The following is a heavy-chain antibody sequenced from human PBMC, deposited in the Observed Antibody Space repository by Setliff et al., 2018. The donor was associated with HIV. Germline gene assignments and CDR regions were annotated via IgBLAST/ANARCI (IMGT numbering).Heavy chain of an antibody. J-gene: IGHJ4*02. D-gene: IGHD3-22*01. CDR3: ARQFGSGYYFDY. CDR1: GGYFSGYY. V-gene: IGHV4-34*01. CDR2: INHSGST. Sequence: SETLSLTCAVYGGYFSGYYWSWIRQSPGKELEWIGGINHSGSTNYNPSLKSRVAISVDTSKNQFSLKVTSVTAADTALYYCARQFGSGYYFDYWGQATLVTVSS.